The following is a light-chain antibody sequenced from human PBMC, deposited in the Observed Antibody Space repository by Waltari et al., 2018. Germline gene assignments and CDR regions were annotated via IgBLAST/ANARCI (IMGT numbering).Light chain of an antibody. CDR3: LQTYSTLMFS. CDR2: DAS. V-gene: IGKV1-39*01. CDR1: QSITNY. J-gene: IGKJ3*01. Sequence: IQMTQSPSSLSASVGDRVTIPCRASQSITNYLSWYQHKLGEAPNLLVYDASTLVSGVPSRFNGSGSGTEFTLTISSLQPEDLATYYCLQTYSTLMFSFGPGTKVDL.